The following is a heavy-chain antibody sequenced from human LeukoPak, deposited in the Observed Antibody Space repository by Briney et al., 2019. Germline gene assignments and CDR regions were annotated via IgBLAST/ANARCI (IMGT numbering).Heavy chain of an antibody. CDR3: AREGRYFDWLLPIDY. V-gene: IGHV1-69*13. CDR2: IIPIFGTA. D-gene: IGHD3-9*01. J-gene: IGHJ4*02. Sequence: VASVKVSCKASGGTFSSYAISWVRQAPGQGLEWMGGIIPIFGTANYAQKFQGRVTITADESTSTAYMELRSLRSDDTAVYYCAREGRYFDWLLPIDYWGQGTLVTVSS. CDR1: GGTFSSYA.